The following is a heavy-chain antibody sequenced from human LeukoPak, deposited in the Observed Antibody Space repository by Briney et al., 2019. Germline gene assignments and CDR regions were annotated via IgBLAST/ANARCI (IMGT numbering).Heavy chain of an antibody. V-gene: IGHV3-30*02. CDR1: GFTFSSYG. CDR3: ARNTETGWFGEFGT. D-gene: IGHD3-10*01. J-gene: IGHJ5*02. Sequence: PGGSLRLSCAASGFTFSSYGMHWVRQAPGKGLEWVAFIRYDGSNKYYADSVKGRFTISRDNSKNTLYLQMNSLRAEDTAVYYCARNTETGWFGEFGTWGQGTLVTVSS. CDR2: IRYDGSNK.